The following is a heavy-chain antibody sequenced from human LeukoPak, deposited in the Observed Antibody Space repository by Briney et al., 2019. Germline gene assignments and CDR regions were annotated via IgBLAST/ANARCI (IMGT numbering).Heavy chain of an antibody. V-gene: IGHV3-7*01. J-gene: IGHJ6*03. Sequence: PGGSLRLSCAASGFTFSSYWMSWVRQAPGKGLEWVANIKQDGSEKYYVDSVKGRFTISRDNAKNSLYLQVNSLRAEDTAVYYCARDECSSTSCYMSDYYYYYMDVWGKGTTVTVSS. CDR3: ARDECSSTSCYMSDYYYYYMDV. CDR1: GFTFSSYW. D-gene: IGHD2-2*02. CDR2: IKQDGSEK.